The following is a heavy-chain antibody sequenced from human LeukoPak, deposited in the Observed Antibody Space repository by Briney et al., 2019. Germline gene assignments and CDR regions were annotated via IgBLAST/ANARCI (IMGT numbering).Heavy chain of an antibody. Sequence: PSETLSLTCTVSGGSISSGDYYWSWIRQPPGKGLEWIGYIYYSGSTYYNPSLKSRVTISVDTSKNQFSLKLSSVTAADTAVYYCARDKGIDDFFEFHMDVWGEGTTVTVSS. CDR2: IYYSGST. J-gene: IGHJ6*03. D-gene: IGHD3-3*01. CDR3: ARDKGIDDFFEFHMDV. V-gene: IGHV4-30-4*08. CDR1: GGSISSGDYY.